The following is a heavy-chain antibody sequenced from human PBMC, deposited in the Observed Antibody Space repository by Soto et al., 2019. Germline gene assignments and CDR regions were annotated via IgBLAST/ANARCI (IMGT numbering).Heavy chain of an antibody. CDR1: GFIFDDYA. V-gene: IGHV3-9*01. CDR2: INWNSGSI. CDR3: AKDMGYSSGRDAFDI. Sequence: GGSLRLSCAASGFIFDDYAMHWVRQAPGKGLEWVSGINWNSGSIGYADSVKGRFTISRDNAKNSLYLQMNSLRAEDTALYYCAKDMGYSSGRDAFDIWGQGTMVTVSS. D-gene: IGHD6-19*01. J-gene: IGHJ3*02.